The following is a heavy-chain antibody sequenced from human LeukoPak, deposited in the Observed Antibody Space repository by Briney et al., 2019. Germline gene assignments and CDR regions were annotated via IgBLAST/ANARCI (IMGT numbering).Heavy chain of an antibody. CDR2: IRYDGSNK. J-gene: IGHJ4*02. Sequence: PGRSLRLSCAASGFTFSSYGMHWVRQAPGKGLEWVAFIRYDGSNKNYADSVKGRFTISRDNSKNTLYLQMNSLRAEDTAVYYCAKDRELGRLDYWGQGTLVTVSS. CDR1: GFTFSSYG. V-gene: IGHV3-30*02. CDR3: AKDRELGRLDY. D-gene: IGHD7-27*01.